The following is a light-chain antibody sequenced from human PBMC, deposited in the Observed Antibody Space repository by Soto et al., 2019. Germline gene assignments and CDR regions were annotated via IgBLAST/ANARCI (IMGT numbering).Light chain of an antibody. CDR2: AVS. CDR1: QGISNW. J-gene: IGKJ1*01. CDR3: QQATNSPM. Sequence: DIHMTQSPSSVSASVGDRVTITCRASQGISNWFAWYQHKHGKAPRLLIYAVSSWKSGVQSRFSGSGSGTDFTLTSSRLQADYVGTYYCQQATNSPMFGQGTKVEIK. V-gene: IGKV1-12*01.